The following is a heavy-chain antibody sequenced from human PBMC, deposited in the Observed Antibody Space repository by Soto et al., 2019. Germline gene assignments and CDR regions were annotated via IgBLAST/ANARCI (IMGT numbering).Heavy chain of an antibody. J-gene: IGHJ4*02. Sequence: SETLSLTCTVTGDSINNRSYYWGWIRQPPGKGLGWIGSIYYSGSTYNNPSLKSRVSMSVDTSKNQFSLKLRSVTAADTALYYCARQRTSVVTQAYFDSWGQGSLVTVSS. CDR1: GDSINNRSYY. V-gene: IGHV4-39*01. CDR3: ARQRTSVVTQAYFDS. D-gene: IGHD2-21*02. CDR2: IYYSGST.